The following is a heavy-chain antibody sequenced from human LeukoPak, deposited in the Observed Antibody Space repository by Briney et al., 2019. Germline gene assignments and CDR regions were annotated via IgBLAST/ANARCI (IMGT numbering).Heavy chain of an antibody. V-gene: IGHV4-39*01. Sequence: SETLSLTCTASGGSFSSTSYHWAWIRQSPGKGLEWNGRIFYSGNTHYTPSLESRVTMSVDTSKNQFSLRLSSVTAADTAVYYCARRIAVAANDAFDIWGQGTMVTVSS. D-gene: IGHD6-19*01. J-gene: IGHJ3*02. CDR2: IFYSGNT. CDR3: ARRIAVAANDAFDI. CDR1: GGSFSSTSYH.